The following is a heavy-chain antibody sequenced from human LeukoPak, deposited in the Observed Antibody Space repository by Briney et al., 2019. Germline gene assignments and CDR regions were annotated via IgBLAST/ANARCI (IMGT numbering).Heavy chain of an antibody. CDR2: VYYSGTT. J-gene: IGHJ4*02. CDR1: GDPISSHSGSK. CDR3: AREWSAFDY. Sequence: PSETLSLTCTVSGDPISSHSGSKWNWIRQAPGKGLEWIGYVYYSGTTSYNPSVNSRVTISVDTSKNQFSLKLTSVTAADTAVYYCAREWSAFDYWGQGTLVTVSS. V-gene: IGHV4-61*08. D-gene: IGHD3-3*01.